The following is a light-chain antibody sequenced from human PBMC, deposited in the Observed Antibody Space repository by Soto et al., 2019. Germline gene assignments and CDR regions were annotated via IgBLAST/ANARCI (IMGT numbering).Light chain of an antibody. CDR1: KLGDKY. CDR2: QDT. V-gene: IGLV3-1*01. CDR3: QAWDSNTVV. J-gene: IGLJ2*01. Sequence: SYELTQPPSLSVSPGQTATITCSGDKLGDKYACWYQQKPGQSPLLVIYQDTKRPSGIPERFSGSNSGNTATLTISETQAMDEADYYCQAWDSNTVVFGGGPKLTVL.